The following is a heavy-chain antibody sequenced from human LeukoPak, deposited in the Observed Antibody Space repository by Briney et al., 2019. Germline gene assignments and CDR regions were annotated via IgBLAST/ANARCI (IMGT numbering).Heavy chain of an antibody. J-gene: IGHJ4*02. V-gene: IGHV3-23*01. D-gene: IGHD3-10*01. CDR2: ISGSGGST. CDR3: AKALPGALYSFDY. Sequence: GGSLRLSCAASGFTFSSYAMSWVRQAPGRGLEWVSAISGSGGSTYYADSVKGRFTISRDNSKNTLYLQMNGLRAEDTAVYYCAKALPGALYSFDYWGQGTLVTVSS. CDR1: GFTFSSYA.